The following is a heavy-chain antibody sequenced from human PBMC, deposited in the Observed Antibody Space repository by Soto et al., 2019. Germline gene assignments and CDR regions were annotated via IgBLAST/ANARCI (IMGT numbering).Heavy chain of an antibody. V-gene: IGHV1-69*06. J-gene: IGHJ2*01. Sequence: QVELVQSGAEVKKPGSSVKVSCQASEDTFRNYAISWVRQAPGQGLEWMGGIIPIFGTANYAQKFQSRVTITADTPANTVYLELSSLRSEDTAVYYCASTKYDSSAYYHRYLGLWGRGTLVTVSS. D-gene: IGHD3-22*01. CDR1: EDTFRNYA. CDR3: ASTKYDSSAYYHRYLGL. CDR2: IIPIFGTA.